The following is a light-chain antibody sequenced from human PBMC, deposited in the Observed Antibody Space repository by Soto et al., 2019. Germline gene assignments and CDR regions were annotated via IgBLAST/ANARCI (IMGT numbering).Light chain of an antibody. CDR3: QQRSNWPLT. V-gene: IGKV3-11*01. Sequence: EIVLTQSPATLSLSPGERATLSCRASQSVGTYLAWYQQRPGQVPRLLIYDASNRATGIPARFSGSGSGTDFTLTISIREPEDFAVYYCQQRSNWPLTFGGGTKMEIK. CDR1: QSVGTY. J-gene: IGKJ4*01. CDR2: DAS.